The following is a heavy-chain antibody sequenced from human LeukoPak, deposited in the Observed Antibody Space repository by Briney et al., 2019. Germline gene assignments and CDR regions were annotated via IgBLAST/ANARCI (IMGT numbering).Heavy chain of an antibody. CDR2: ISWNSGIV. D-gene: IGHD6-19*01. V-gene: IGHV3-9*01. CDR3: TTIGRGSRGWYSWFDA. J-gene: IGHJ5*02. Sequence: GGSLRLSCAASGFTFNDYAMHWVRQAPGKGLEWVSHISWNSGIVGYADSVKGRFTISRDNAKNSLFLQMNSLRAEDTALYYCTTIGRGSRGWYSWFDAWAQGTPVTVSS. CDR1: GFTFNDYA.